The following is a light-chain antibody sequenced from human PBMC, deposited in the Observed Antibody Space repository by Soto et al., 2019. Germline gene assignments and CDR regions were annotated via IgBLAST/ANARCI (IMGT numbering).Light chain of an antibody. CDR1: QSVSSNY. CDR2: GAS. V-gene: IGKV3-20*01. Sequence: EIVLTQSPGTLSLSPGERATLSCRASQSVSSNYLAWYQQKSGQAPRLLIYGASNRAAGIPDRFSGSGSGTDCTLTISGLEPEDFAVYYCQQYGSSPYTFGQGTKLEIK. CDR3: QQYGSSPYT. J-gene: IGKJ2*01.